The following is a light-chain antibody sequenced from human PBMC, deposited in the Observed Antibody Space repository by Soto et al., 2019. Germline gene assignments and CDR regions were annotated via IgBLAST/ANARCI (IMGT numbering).Light chain of an antibody. J-gene: IGKJ4*01. CDR2: GAS. Sequence: PGTRVPHSCSASQTVSISSLTWCQQKPGQAPGLLIYGASTRATAIPARFSGSGSGTDFTLTVSSLQPEDFAVYYCQHDYNLLSFGGGTKVDIK. CDR1: QTVSISS. V-gene: IGKV3D-7*01. CDR3: QHDYNLLS.